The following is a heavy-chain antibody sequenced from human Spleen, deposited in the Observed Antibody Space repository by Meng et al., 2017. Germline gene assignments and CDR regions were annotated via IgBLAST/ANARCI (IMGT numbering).Heavy chain of an antibody. V-gene: IGHV4-59*01. CDR2: IYYNVSA. J-gene: IGHJ6*02. CDR3: ARDGVYEGMDV. D-gene: IGHD2-8*01. CDR1: GASISSYC. Sequence: SETLSLTCSVSGASISSYCWNCIRQPPGKGLEWIGYIYYNVSANYNPSLKSRVTISVDTSKNQFSLKLRSVTAADTAVYYCARDGVYEGMDVWGQGTTVTVSS.